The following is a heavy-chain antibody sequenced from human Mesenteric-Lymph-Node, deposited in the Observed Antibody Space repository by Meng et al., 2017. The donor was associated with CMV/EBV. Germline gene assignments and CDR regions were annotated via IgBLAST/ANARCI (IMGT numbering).Heavy chain of an antibody. V-gene: IGHV1-2*06. Sequence: YTFTGYYMHWVRQAPGHGLEWMGRINPNSGGTNYAQKFQGRVTMTRDTSISTAYMELSRLRSDDTAVYYCARESVRQDIVVVPAATNYWGQGTLVTVSS. CDR1: YTFTGYY. J-gene: IGHJ4*02. D-gene: IGHD2-2*01. CDR2: INPNSGGT. CDR3: ARESVRQDIVVVPAATNY.